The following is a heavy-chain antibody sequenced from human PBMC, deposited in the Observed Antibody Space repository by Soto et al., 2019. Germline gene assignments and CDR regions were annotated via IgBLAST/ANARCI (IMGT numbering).Heavy chain of an antibody. J-gene: IGHJ4*02. CDR3: AVYCSSTSCYDDFDY. Sequence: SETLSLTCTVSGGSISSSSYYWGWIRQPPGKGLEWIGSIYYSGSTYYNPSLKSRVTISVDTSKNQFSLKLSSVTAADTAVYYCAVYCSSTSCYDDFDYWGQGTLVTVSS. D-gene: IGHD2-2*01. CDR1: GGSISSSSYY. CDR2: IYYSGST. V-gene: IGHV4-39*01.